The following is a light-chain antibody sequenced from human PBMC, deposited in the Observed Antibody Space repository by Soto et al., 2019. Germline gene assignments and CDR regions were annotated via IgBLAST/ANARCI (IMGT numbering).Light chain of an antibody. CDR2: EVT. CDR3: SSYAGTHRV. Sequence: QSALTQPPSASGSPGQSVTISCTGTSSDVGANNYVSWYQQHPGKAPKLMIYEVTKRPSGVPDRFSGSKSGNTASLTVSGRQAEDEADYYCSSYAGTHRVCGTGTKVTVL. V-gene: IGLV2-8*01. CDR1: SSDVGANNY. J-gene: IGLJ1*01.